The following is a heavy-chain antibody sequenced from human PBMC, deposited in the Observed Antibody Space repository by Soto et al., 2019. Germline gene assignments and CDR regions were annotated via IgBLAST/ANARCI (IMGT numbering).Heavy chain of an antibody. CDR3: ARQYCSSTSCYVIWFDP. CDR1: GYSFTSYW. V-gene: IGHV5-51*01. D-gene: IGHD2-2*01. CDR2: IYPGDSDT. J-gene: IGHJ5*02. Sequence: GXSLKISCKGSGYSFTSYWLGWLRQIPVKSLEWMGIIYPGDSDTRYSPSFQGQVTISADKSISTAYLQWSSLKASDTAMYYCARQYCSSTSCYVIWFDPWGQGTLVTVSS.